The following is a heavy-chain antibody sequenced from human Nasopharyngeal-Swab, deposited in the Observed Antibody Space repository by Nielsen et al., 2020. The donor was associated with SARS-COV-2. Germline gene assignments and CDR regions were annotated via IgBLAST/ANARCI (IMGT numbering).Heavy chain of an antibody. Sequence: KVSCKGSGYSFTSYWISWVRQMPGKGLEWMGRIDPSDSYTNYSPSFQGHVTISADKSISTAYLQWSSLKASDTAMYYCARLERFLEWSNWFDPWGQGTLVTVS. D-gene: IGHD3-3*01. V-gene: IGHV5-10-1*01. CDR3: ARLERFLEWSNWFDP. CDR1: GYSFTSYW. J-gene: IGHJ5*02. CDR2: IDPSDSYT.